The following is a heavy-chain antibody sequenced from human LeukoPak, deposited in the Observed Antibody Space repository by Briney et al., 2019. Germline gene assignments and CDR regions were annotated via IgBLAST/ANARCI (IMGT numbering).Heavy chain of an antibody. V-gene: IGHV4-31*03. Sequence: SDTLSLTCTVSGGSISSGGYYWSWIRQHPGKGLEWIGYIYYSGSTYYNPSLKSRVTISVDTSKNQFSLKLSSVTAADTAVYYCARAFDYGDQLQLHFDYWGQGTLVTVSS. CDR2: IYYSGST. J-gene: IGHJ4*02. D-gene: IGHD4-17*01. CDR1: GGSISSGGYY. CDR3: ARAFDYGDQLQLHFDY.